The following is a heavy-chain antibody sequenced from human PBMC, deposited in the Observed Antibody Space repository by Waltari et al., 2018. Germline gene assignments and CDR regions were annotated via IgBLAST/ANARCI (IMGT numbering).Heavy chain of an antibody. CDR2: IYHSGST. CDR1: GYSISSGYY. D-gene: IGHD2-21*01. V-gene: IGHV4-38-2*02. J-gene: IGHJ3*02. Sequence: QVQLQESGPGLVKPSETLSLTCTVSGYSISSGYYWGWIRQPPGKGLGWIGSIYHSGSTDYNPSLKSRVTISVDTSKNQFSLKLSSVTAADTAVYYCARVPYRGSLAPDAFDIWGQGTMVTVSS. CDR3: ARVPYRGSLAPDAFDI.